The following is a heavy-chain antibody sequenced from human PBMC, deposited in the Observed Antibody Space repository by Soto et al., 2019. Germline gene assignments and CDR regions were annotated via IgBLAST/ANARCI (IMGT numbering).Heavy chain of an antibody. CDR1: GYTFTSYD. V-gene: IGHV1-8*01. CDR3: ARTLYGDNVDY. CDR2: MNPNSCNT. D-gene: IGHD4-17*01. Sequence: QVQLVQSGAEVKKPGASVKVSCKASGYTFTSYDINWVRQATGQGLEWMGWMNPNSCNTGYAQKLQGRVTMTRNTAISTAYMALSRVRTEDTAVYYCARTLYGDNVDYRGQGTLVTVSS. J-gene: IGHJ4*02.